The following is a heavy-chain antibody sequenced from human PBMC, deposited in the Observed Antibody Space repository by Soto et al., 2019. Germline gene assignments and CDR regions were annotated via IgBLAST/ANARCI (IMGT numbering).Heavy chain of an antibody. CDR1: GFTFSNYG. D-gene: IGHD3-3*01. V-gene: IGHV3-30*18. CDR2: ISDDGSNK. J-gene: IGHJ6*02. CDR3: TKRRNVLRFLEWSSGMEV. Sequence: QTGGSLRLSCAASGFTFSNYGMHWVRQAPGKGLEWVAFISDDGSNKYYADSMKGRFTMSRDNSKSTLYLQMSSLRVEDTAVYYCTKRRNVLRFLEWSSGMEVWGQGTTVTVSS.